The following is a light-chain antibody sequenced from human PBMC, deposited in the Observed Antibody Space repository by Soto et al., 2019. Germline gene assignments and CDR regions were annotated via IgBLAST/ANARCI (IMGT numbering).Light chain of an antibody. CDR2: DVS. Sequence: QSVLTQPASVSGSPGQSITISCTGTSSDVGGYNYVSWYQQHPVKAPKLLIYDVSDRPSGVSIRFSGSKSGNTASLTISGLQAEDEADYYCGSYTTSSTLVFGTGTKSPS. CDR1: SSDVGGYNY. CDR3: GSYTTSSTLV. V-gene: IGLV2-14*03. J-gene: IGLJ1*01.